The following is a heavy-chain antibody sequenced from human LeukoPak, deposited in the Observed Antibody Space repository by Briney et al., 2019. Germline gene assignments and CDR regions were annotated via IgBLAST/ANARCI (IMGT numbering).Heavy chain of an antibody. Sequence: ASVKVSCKASGGTFSSYAISWVRQAPGQGLEWMGRIIPILDVTDYAQNFQGRVTITADKSTSTAYMEVNSLRFEDTAVYYCARLFWAEGFDCWGQGTLVTVSS. CDR2: IIPILDVT. CDR3: ARLFWAEGFDC. D-gene: IGHD2/OR15-2a*01. J-gene: IGHJ4*02. V-gene: IGHV1-69*04. CDR1: GGTFSSYA.